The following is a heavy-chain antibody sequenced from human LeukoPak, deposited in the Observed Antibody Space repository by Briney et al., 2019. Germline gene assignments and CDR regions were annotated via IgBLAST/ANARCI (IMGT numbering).Heavy chain of an antibody. J-gene: IGHJ3*02. CDR3: ARDDPKYDYGDYYDAFDI. D-gene: IGHD4-17*01. CDR2: IWYDGSNK. Sequence: GSLRLSCAASGFTFSSCGMHWVRQAPGKGLEWVAVIWYDGSNKYYADSVKGRFTISRDNSKNTLYLQMNSLRAEDTAVYYCARDDPKYDYGDYYDAFDIWGQGTMVTVSS. V-gene: IGHV3-33*01. CDR1: GFTFSSCG.